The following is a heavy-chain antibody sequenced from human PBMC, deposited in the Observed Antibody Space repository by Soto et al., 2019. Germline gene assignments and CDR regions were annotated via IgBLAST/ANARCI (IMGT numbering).Heavy chain of an antibody. CDR2: ISAHNGNT. V-gene: IGHV1-18*01. Sequence: QVHLVQSGAEVKKPGASVKVSCKGSGYGFTTYGITWVRQAPGQGLAWMGWISAHNGNTNYAQKLQGRVTVTRHPSTSTAYMELRSPRSDDTAVYYCARGRYGDYWGQGALVTVSS. J-gene: IGHJ4*02. CDR3: ARGRYGDY. D-gene: IGHD1-1*01. CDR1: GYGFTTYG.